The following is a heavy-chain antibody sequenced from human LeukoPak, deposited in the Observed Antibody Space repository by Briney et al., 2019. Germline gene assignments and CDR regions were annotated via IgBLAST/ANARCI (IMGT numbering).Heavy chain of an antibody. D-gene: IGHD5-12*01. CDR1: GFTVSSNY. CDR3: ASNGRRGYSGYDSTLDY. Sequence: GGSLRLSCAASGFTVSSNYMSWVRQAPGKGLEWVSVIYSGGSTYYADSVKGRFTISRDNSKNTLYLQMNSLRAEDTAVYHCASNGRRGYSGYDSTLDYWGQGTLVTVSS. CDR2: IYSGGST. V-gene: IGHV3-53*01. J-gene: IGHJ4*02.